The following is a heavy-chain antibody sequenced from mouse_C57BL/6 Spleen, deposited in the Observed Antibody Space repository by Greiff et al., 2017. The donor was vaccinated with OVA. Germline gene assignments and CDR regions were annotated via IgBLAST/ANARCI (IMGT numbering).Heavy chain of an antibody. CDR1: GFSLTSYG. CDR3: AREGDCSNYEFAY. V-gene: IGHV2-3*01. Sequence: VKLVESGPGLVAPSQSLSITCTVSGFSLTSYGVSWVRQPPGKGLEWLGVIWGDGGRNKHSALISRLGISKDNSKSQVFLKLNSLQTDDTAAYYCAREGDCSNYEFAYWGQGTLVTVSA. CDR2: IWGDGGR. J-gene: IGHJ3*01. D-gene: IGHD2-5*01.